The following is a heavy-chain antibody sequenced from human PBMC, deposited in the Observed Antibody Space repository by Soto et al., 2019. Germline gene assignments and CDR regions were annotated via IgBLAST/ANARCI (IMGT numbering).Heavy chain of an antibody. CDR2: VSTYNTNT. CDR1: GYTFSDYG. CDR3: ARELNTVSSAYYSFAY. J-gene: IGHJ4*02. D-gene: IGHD3-22*01. V-gene: IGHV1-18*03. Sequence: GPEVKMPGASVKVSCKTSGYTFSDYGLAWLRQTPGQRPEWMGWVSTYNTNTNYAQKFQGRVTMTTDTSTTTTSMELRSLRSDDMAVYYCARELNTVSSAYYSFAYWGQGTLVTVSS.